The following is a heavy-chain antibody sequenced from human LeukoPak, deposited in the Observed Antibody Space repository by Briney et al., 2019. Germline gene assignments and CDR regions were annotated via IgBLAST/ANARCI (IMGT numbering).Heavy chain of an antibody. Sequence: SETLSLTCAVYGGSFRGYYWSWIRRPPGKGLEWIGEINHSGSTNYNPSLKSRVTISVDTSKNHFSLKLSSVTAADPAVYYCSKAICGWLRQGRCFDPWGQGTLVTVSS. CDR3: SKAICGWLRQGRCFDP. CDR1: GGSFRGYY. V-gene: IGHV4-34*01. D-gene: IGHD5-12*01. J-gene: IGHJ5*02. CDR2: INHSGST.